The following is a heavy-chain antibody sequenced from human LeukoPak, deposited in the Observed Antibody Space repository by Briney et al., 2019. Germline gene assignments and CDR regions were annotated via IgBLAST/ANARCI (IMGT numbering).Heavy chain of an antibody. V-gene: IGHV4-31*03. CDR2: IYYSGST. D-gene: IGHD3-22*01. Sequence: SETLSLTCTVSGGSISSGGYYWSWIRQPPGKGLEWIGYIYYSGSTYYNPSLKSRVTISVDTSKNQFSLKLSSVTAADTPVYYCAREKPYYYDSSGPSGFDYWGQGTLVTVSS. CDR3: AREKPYYYDSSGPSGFDY. J-gene: IGHJ4*02. CDR1: GGSISSGGYY.